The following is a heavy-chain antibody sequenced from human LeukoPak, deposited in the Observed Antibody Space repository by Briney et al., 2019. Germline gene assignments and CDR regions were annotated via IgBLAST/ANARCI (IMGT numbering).Heavy chain of an antibody. CDR3: ARDGSSGWYWVDY. V-gene: IGHV3-33*01. CDR2: IWYDGSNK. D-gene: IGHD6-19*01. J-gene: IGHJ4*02. Sequence: GGSLRLSCAASGFTYSSFGMHGVRQAPGKGREWGAVIWYDGSNKYYADSVKGRFTISRDNSKNTLYLQMNSLRAEDTAVYYCARDGSSGWYWVDYWGQGTLVTVSS. CDR1: GFTYSSFG.